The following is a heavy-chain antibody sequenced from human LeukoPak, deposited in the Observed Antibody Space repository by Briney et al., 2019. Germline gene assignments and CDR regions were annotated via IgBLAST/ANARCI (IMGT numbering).Heavy chain of an antibody. D-gene: IGHD3/OR15-3a*01. CDR3: AKIRSWTNCFDA. J-gene: IGHJ5*02. V-gene: IGHV3-23*01. CDR2: ISGSGGST. CDR1: GFTFSSYA. Sequence: PGGSLRLSCAASGFTFSSYAMSWVRQAPGKGLEWVSAISGSGGSTYYADSVKGRFTISRDDSKKTLYLQMNSLRVEDTAVYYCAKIRSWTNCFDAWGQGTLVTVSS.